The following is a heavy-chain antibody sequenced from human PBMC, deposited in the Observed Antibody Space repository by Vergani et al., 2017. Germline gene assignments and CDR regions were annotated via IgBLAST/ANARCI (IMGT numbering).Heavy chain of an antibody. D-gene: IGHD2-15*01. CDR1: GGSFSGYY. CDR2: INHSGST. CDR3: ARGGDSVVVVAAGWFDS. J-gene: IGHJ5*01. Sequence: QVQLQQWGAGLLKPSETLSLTCAVYGGSFSGYYWSWIRQPPGKGLEWIGEINHSGSTNYNPSLKSRVTISVDTSKNQFSLKLSSVTAADTAVYYCARGGDSVVVVAAGWFDSWGQGTLVTVSS. V-gene: IGHV4-34*01.